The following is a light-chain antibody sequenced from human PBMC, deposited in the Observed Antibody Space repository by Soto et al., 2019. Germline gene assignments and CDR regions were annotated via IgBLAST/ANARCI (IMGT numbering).Light chain of an antibody. Sequence: DIQMTQSPSSLSASVGDSLTITCRASQGISSYLAWYQQKPGKAPKLLIYAASTLQSGVPSRFSGSGSGTDFTLTISRLQTEDFATYYCQQLNSYPFTFGGGTKVDIK. J-gene: IGKJ4*01. CDR3: QQLNSYPFT. CDR1: QGISSY. V-gene: IGKV1-9*01. CDR2: AAS.